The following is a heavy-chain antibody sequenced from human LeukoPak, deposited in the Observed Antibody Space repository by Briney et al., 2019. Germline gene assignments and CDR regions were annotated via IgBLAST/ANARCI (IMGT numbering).Heavy chain of an antibody. J-gene: IGHJ5*02. V-gene: IGHV3-48*04. D-gene: IGHD6-13*01. Sequence: PGGSLRLSRTASGFTFRSHSMIWVRQAPGKGLEWISYISGSSGTIYYADSVKGRFTISRDNAKNSLYLQMNSLRAEDTAAYYCAKDPRSSSWVPRGFDPWGQGTLVTVSS. CDR3: AKDPRSSSWVPRGFDP. CDR1: GFTFRSHS. CDR2: ISGSSGTI.